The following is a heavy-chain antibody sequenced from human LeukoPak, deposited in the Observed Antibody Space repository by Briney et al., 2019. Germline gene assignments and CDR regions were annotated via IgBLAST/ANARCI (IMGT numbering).Heavy chain of an antibody. CDR2: IYYSGST. D-gene: IGHD1-26*01. J-gene: IGHJ3*02. V-gene: IGHV4-59*01. CDR3: ARVRTASGTYGFDAFDI. Sequence: PSETLSLTCTVSGGSISSYYWSWIRQPPGKGLEWIGYIYYSGSTNYNPSLKSRVTISVDTSKNQFSLKLSSVTAADTAVYYCARVRTASGTYGFDAFDIWGQGTMVTVSS. CDR1: GGSISSYY.